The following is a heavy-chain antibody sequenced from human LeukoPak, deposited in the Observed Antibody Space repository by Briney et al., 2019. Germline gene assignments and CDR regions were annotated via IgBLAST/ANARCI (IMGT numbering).Heavy chain of an antibody. CDR1: GYTFTSYG. D-gene: IGHD1-26*01. Sequence: ASVKVSCKASGYTFTSYGISWVRQAPGQGLEWMGWISAYNGNTNYAQKLQGRVTMTTDTSTSTACMELRSLRSDDTAVYYCARWARELLSYYFDYWGQGTLVTVSS. V-gene: IGHV1-18*01. CDR2: ISAYNGNT. J-gene: IGHJ4*02. CDR3: ARWARELLSYYFDY.